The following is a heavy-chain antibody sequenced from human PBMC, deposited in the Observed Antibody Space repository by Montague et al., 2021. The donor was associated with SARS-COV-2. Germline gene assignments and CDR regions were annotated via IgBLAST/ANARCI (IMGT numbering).Heavy chain of an antibody. V-gene: IGHV4-39*07. CDR1: GVVELRRRS. CDR3: ASHPVWQQLIT. D-gene: IGHD6-13*01. CDR2: LLDRGSS. J-gene: IGHJ4*02. Sequence: SETLSLTCTVSGVVELRRRSEEHTCELQSPMQLVFRHLLDRGSSNYNPSLASRVTISLDYSKYQLSLMLSSVTAADTAMYYCASHPVWQQLITWGQGTLVSVSS.